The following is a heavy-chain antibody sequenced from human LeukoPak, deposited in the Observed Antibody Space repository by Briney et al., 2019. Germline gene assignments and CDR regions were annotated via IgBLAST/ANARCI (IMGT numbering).Heavy chain of an antibody. D-gene: IGHD4-17*01. CDR3: ARATGGDDYGDYYYGMDV. Sequence: GGSLRLSCAASGFTVSSNYMSWVRQAPGKGLEWVSVIYSGGSTYYADSVKGRFTISRDNSKNTLYLQMNSLRAEDTAVYYCARATGGDDYGDYYYGMDVWGQGTTVTVSS. V-gene: IGHV3-66*01. CDR2: IYSGGST. CDR1: GFTVSSNY. J-gene: IGHJ6*02.